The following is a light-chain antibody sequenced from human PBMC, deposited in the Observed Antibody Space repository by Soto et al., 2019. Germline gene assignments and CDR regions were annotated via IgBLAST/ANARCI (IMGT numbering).Light chain of an antibody. Sequence: QSVLTQSPSASASLGASVKLTCTLSSGHSSYAIAWHQQQPEKGPRYLMKLNSDGSHSKGDGIPDRFSGSSSGAERYLTIASLQSEDEAYYYCQTWGTGTWVFGGGTKVTVL. V-gene: IGLV4-69*01. J-gene: IGLJ3*02. CDR3: QTWGTGTWV. CDR1: SGHSSYA. CDR2: LNSDGSH.